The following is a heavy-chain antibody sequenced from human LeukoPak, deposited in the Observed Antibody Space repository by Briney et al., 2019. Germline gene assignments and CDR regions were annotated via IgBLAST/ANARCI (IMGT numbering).Heavy chain of an antibody. D-gene: IGHD3-10*01. CDR3: TWFGELIPY. CDR2: IRSKANSYAT. Sequence: GSLRLSCAASGFTFSGSAMHWVRQASGKGLEWVGRIRSKANSYATAYAASVKGRFTISRDDSKNTAYLQMNSLKTEDTAVYYCTWFGELIPYWGQGTLVTVSS. CDR1: GFTFSGSA. V-gene: IGHV3-73*01. J-gene: IGHJ4*02.